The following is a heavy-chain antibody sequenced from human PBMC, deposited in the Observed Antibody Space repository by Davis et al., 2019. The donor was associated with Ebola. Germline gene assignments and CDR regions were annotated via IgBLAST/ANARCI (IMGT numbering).Heavy chain of an antibody. CDR1: GSRFNSNW. D-gene: IGHD3-10*01. Sequence: PGGSLRLSCRISGSRFNSNWIGWVRQVPGKGLEWMGIIYAGDSDTRYSPSFQGHVTISVDESINTAYLHWGSLEASDTATYYCAKTHDGSYFYGMDVWGQGTTVIVSS. V-gene: IGHV5-51*01. J-gene: IGHJ6*02. CDR2: IYAGDSDT. CDR3: AKTHDGSYFYGMDV.